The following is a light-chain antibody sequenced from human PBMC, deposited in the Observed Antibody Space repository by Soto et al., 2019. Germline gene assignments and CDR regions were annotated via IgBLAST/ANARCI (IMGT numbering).Light chain of an antibody. CDR2: DNN. CDR3: QSFDTSLSGFVV. CDR1: SSNIGAGYD. Sequence: QLVLTQPPSMSGAPGQRVTISCTGSSSNIGAGYDVHWYQQHPGTAPKLLILDNNNRPSGVPDRFSGSKSDTSASLAITGLQAEDEADYYCQSFDTSLSGFVVFGGGTKVTVL. V-gene: IGLV1-40*01. J-gene: IGLJ2*01.